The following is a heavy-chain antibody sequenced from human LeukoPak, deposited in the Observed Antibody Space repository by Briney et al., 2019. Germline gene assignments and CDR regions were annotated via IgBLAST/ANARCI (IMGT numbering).Heavy chain of an antibody. CDR1: GGSISSYY. J-gene: IGHJ3*02. CDR2: IYYSGST. D-gene: IGHD6-13*01. Sequence: SETLSLTCTVPGGSISSYYWSWIRQPPGKGLEWIGYIYYSGSTNYNPSLKSRVTISVDTSKNQFSLKLSSVTAADTAVYYCARLISRQSDAFDIWGQGTMVTVSS. CDR3: ARLISRQSDAFDI. V-gene: IGHV4-59*08.